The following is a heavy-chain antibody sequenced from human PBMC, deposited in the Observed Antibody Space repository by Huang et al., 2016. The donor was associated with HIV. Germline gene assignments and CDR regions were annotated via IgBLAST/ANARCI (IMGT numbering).Heavy chain of an antibody. Sequence: QVQLQESGPGLVKPSETLSLSCTVSGGDSVSSASYYWSWIRQPPGRGLEWIGYIYLSGGTNYNPSLKSRVTISIDTSKNQFSLRLSSVTAADTAVYYCVSHGSGTADYWGQGTLVTVSS. D-gene: IGHD3-10*01. CDR3: VSHGSGTADY. CDR2: IYLSGGT. CDR1: GGDSVSSASYY. V-gene: IGHV4-61*01. J-gene: IGHJ4*02.